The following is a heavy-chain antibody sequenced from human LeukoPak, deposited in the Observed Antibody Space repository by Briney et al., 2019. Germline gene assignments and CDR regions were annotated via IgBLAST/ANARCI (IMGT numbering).Heavy chain of an antibody. CDR2: IYYSEST. CDR3: ATLNSINWYFY. Sequence: GSLRLSCAASGFTFSDYYMSWIRQAPGKGLEWIGTIYYSESTDYNPSLESRVSMSVDTSKNHFSLKLSAVTAADTAVYYCATLNSINWYFYWGQGTLVTVSS. J-gene: IGHJ4*02. V-gene: IGHV4-59*05. D-gene: IGHD6-13*01. CDR1: GFTFSDYY.